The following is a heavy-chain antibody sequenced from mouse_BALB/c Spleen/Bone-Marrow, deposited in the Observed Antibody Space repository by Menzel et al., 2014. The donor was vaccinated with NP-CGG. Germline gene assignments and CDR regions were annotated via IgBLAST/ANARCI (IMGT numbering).Heavy chain of an antibody. CDR1: GFNIKDFY. CDR3: ARYYYGYYFDY. CDR2: IDPANGNT. J-gene: IGHJ2*01. Sequence: EVKLQESGAELVRSGASVKLSCTASGFNIKDFYMHWLRQRPEQGLEWIGRIDPANGNTKYDPKFQGKATITADTSSNTAYLQLSSLTSEDTAVHYCARYYYGYYFDYWGQGTTLTVSS. D-gene: IGHD1-2*01. V-gene: IGHV14-3*02.